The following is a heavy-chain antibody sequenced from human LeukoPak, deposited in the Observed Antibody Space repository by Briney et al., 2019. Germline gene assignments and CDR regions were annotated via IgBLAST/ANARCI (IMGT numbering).Heavy chain of an antibody. Sequence: GESLKISCKGSGYSLTSYWIGWVRQMPGKGLEWMGIIYPGDSDTRYSPSFQGQVTISADKSISTAYLQWSSLKASDTAMYYCARQPGVSRFLEWPSHNPLDYWGQGTLVTVSS. V-gene: IGHV5-51*01. CDR3: ARQPGVSRFLEWPSHNPLDY. J-gene: IGHJ4*02. CDR1: GYSLTSYW. CDR2: IYPGDSDT. D-gene: IGHD3-3*01.